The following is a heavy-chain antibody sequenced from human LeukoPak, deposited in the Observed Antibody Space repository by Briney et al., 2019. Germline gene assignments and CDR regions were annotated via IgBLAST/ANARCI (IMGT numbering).Heavy chain of an antibody. V-gene: IGHV1-69*13. CDR2: IIPIFGTA. D-gene: IGHD3-10*01. CDR1: GGTFSSYA. J-gene: IGHJ4*02. CDR3: ASPPGSSMVEGFDY. Sequence: ASVKVSCKASGGTFSSYAISWVRQAPGQGLEWMGGIIPIFGTANYVQKFQGRATITADESTSTAYMELSSLRSEDTAVYYCASPPGSSMVEGFDYWGQGTLVTVSS.